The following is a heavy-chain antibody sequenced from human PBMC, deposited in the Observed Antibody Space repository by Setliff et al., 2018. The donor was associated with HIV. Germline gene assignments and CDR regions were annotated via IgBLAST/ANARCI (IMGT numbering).Heavy chain of an antibody. V-gene: IGHV3-23*01. CDR1: GLTFSNYA. J-gene: IGHJ4*02. CDR2: ITGRGGTT. CDR3: TTRNSGYFDY. Sequence: GESLRLSCAASGLTFSNYATTWVRQAPGKGLEWVSDITGRGGTTFYADSVKSRFTTSRDTNTLYLQMNSLRAEDTAMYYCTTRNSGYFDYWGQGTLVTVS. D-gene: IGHD2-15*01.